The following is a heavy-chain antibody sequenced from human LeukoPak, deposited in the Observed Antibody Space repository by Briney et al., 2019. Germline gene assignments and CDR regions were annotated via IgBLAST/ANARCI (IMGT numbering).Heavy chain of an antibody. CDR3: AEDQRWESPHYLDS. CDR1: GFTFSSSA. Sequence: PGGSLRLSCAASGFTFSSSAMSWVRKVPGKGLEWVSGISASGGSTYYADSVRGRFTISRDNSKNTLYVQMNSLRDEDTAVYYCAEDQRWESPHYLDSWGQGTLVTVSS. V-gene: IGHV3-23*01. J-gene: IGHJ4*02. D-gene: IGHD1-26*01. CDR2: ISASGGST.